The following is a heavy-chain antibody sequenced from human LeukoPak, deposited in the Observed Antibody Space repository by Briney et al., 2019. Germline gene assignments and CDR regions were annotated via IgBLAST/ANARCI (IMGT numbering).Heavy chain of an antibody. Sequence: GGSLRLSCAASGFTFRTYAMSWVRRAPGKGLEWVSAFSGSGDSTYYADSVKGRFTISRDNSKNTLYLQMNSLRAEDTAVYYCAKYAFQGVIKRSLFDYWGQGTLVTVSS. J-gene: IGHJ4*02. CDR1: GFTFRTYA. V-gene: IGHV3-23*01. CDR3: AKYAFQGVIKRSLFDY. CDR2: FSGSGDST. D-gene: IGHD3-10*01.